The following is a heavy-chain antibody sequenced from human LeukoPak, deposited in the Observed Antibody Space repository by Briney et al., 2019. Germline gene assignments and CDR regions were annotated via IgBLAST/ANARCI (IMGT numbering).Heavy chain of an antibody. CDR1: GFSFFSSG. V-gene: IGHV3-48*04. D-gene: IGHD3-3*01. CDR3: ARHLYDFWSGPRY. CDR2: ISSSGSTI. Sequence: GGSLRLSCAASGFSFFSSGMHWVRQAPGKGLEWVSYISSSGSTIYYADSVKGRFTISRDNAKNSLYLQMNSLRAEDTAVYYCARHLYDFWSGPRYWGQGTLVTVSS. J-gene: IGHJ4*02.